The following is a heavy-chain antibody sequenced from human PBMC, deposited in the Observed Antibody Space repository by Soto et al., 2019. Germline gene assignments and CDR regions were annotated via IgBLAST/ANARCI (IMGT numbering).Heavy chain of an antibody. CDR3: ARVWVWMVLPKPYYYGMAV. J-gene: IGHJ6*02. D-gene: IGHD5-12*01. CDR1: GFTFSSYA. V-gene: IGHV3-30-3*01. Sequence: PGGSLRLSCAASGFTFSSYAMHWVRQAPGKGLEWVAVISYDGSNKYYADSVKGRFTISRDNSKNTLYLQMNSLRAEDTAVYYCARVWVWMVLPKPYYYGMAVWGQGTTVTVSS. CDR2: ISYDGSNK.